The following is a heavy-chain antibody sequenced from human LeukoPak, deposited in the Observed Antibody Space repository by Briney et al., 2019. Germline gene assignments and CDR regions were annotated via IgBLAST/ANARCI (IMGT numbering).Heavy chain of an antibody. D-gene: IGHD3-22*01. CDR2: IIPILAIA. CDR3: ASLPFNYYDSSGYSSYFDY. J-gene: IGHJ4*02. CDR1: GGTISTFI. Sequence: SVKVSCKASGGTISTFIISWVRQAPGQGLEWMGRIIPILAIANYAQKFQGRVTITAAKSTSTAYMELSSLRSEDTAVYYCASLPFNYYDSSGYSSYFDYWGQGTLVTVSS. V-gene: IGHV1-69*02.